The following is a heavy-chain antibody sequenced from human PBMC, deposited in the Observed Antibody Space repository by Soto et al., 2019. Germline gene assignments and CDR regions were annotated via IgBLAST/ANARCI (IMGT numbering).Heavy chain of an antibody. D-gene: IGHD6-13*01. CDR3: AGGALYSSNLIDY. CDR1: GGSFSGYY. V-gene: IGHV4-34*01. Sequence: PSETLSLTCAVYGGSFSGYYWSWIRQPPGKGLEWIGEINHSGSTNYNPSLKSRVTISVDTSKNQFSLKLSSVTAADTAVYYCAGGALYSSNLIDYWGQGTLVTVSS. CDR2: INHSGST. J-gene: IGHJ4*02.